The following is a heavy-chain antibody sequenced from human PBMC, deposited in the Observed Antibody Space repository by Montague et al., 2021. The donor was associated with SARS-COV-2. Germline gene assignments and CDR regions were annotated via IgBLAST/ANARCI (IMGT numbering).Heavy chain of an antibody. CDR2: GNESGST. V-gene: IGHV4-34*01. J-gene: IGHJ4*02. D-gene: IGHD2-2*01. CDR3: ARHLAISGPAAVSDY. CDR1: GGSFSNHY. Sequence: SETLSLTCAVYGGSFSNHYWSWIRQSPGKGLEWIGEGNESGSTNYNPSLKSRVTISVDTSRNQFSLKLSSVTAADTAIYYCARHLAISGPAAVSDYWGQGTLVTVSS.